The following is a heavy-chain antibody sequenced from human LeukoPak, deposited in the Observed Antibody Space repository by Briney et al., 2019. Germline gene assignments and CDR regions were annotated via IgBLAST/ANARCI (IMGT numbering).Heavy chain of an antibody. CDR1: GDSINNFY. CDR3: ARGLVSEIPGYDFENYFEY. Sequence: PSETLSLTCTVSGDSINNFYWSWIRQSAEKGLEWIGRIDNRGNTRYNPSLNSRLTMSLDTSKNQFSLSLNSVTAADTAIYYCARGLVSEIPGYDFENYFEYWGQGTLVTVSS. D-gene: IGHD5-12*01. V-gene: IGHV4-4*07. J-gene: IGHJ4*02. CDR2: IDNRGNT.